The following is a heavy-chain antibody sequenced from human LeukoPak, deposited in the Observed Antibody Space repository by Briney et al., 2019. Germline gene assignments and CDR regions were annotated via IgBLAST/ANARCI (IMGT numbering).Heavy chain of an antibody. CDR3: ARGHYVSGSHFDY. Sequence: SETLSLTCTVSGGSITSSGYYWGWIRQHPGKGLGWIGFIYYSGSTHYNPSLKSRVTISVDTSKNQFSLNLNSVTAADTAVYFCARGHYVSGSHFDYWGQGTLVTVSS. CDR1: GGSITSSGYY. CDR2: IYYSGST. J-gene: IGHJ4*02. V-gene: IGHV4-31*03. D-gene: IGHD3-10*01.